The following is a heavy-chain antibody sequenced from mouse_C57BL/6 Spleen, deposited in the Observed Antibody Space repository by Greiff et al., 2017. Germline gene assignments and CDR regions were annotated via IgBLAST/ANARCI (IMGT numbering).Heavy chain of an antibody. V-gene: IGHV5-17*01. CDR2: ISSGSSTI. CDR3: ARDYGNYGYYAMDY. Sequence: EVKLVESGGGLVKPGGSLKLSCAASGFTFSDYGMHWVRQAPEKGLEWVAYISSGSSTIYYADTVKGRFTISRDNAKNTLFLQMTSLRSEDTAMYYCARDYGNYGYYAMDYWGQGTSVTVSS. D-gene: IGHD2-1*01. CDR1: GFTFSDYG. J-gene: IGHJ4*01.